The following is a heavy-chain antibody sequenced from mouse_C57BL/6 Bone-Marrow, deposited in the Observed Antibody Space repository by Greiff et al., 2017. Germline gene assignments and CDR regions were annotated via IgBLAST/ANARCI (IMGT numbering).Heavy chain of an antibody. D-gene: IGHD1-1*01. Sequence: VQLQQPGAELVRPGTSVKLSCKASGYTFTSYWMHWVKQRPGQGLEWIGVIDPSDSYTNYNQKFKGKATLTVDTSSSTAYMQLSSLTSEDPAVYYCASPLYYGSSYWYFDVWGTGTTVTVSS. V-gene: IGHV1-59*01. CDR3: ASPLYYGSSYWYFDV. J-gene: IGHJ1*03. CDR1: GYTFTSYW. CDR2: IDPSDSYT.